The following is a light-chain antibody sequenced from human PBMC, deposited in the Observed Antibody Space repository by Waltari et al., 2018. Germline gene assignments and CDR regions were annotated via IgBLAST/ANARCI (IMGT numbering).Light chain of an antibody. CDR1: QSISRY. CDR2: AAS. V-gene: IGKV3-20*01. CDR3: QNHERLPAM. Sequence: EIVLTQSPGTLSLSPGERATLSCRASQSISRYLAWYQQKPGQAPRLLSYAASSRATGIPDRFSGSGSGTDFSLTISRLEPEDFAVYYCQNHERLPAMFGQGTKVEIK. J-gene: IGKJ1*01.